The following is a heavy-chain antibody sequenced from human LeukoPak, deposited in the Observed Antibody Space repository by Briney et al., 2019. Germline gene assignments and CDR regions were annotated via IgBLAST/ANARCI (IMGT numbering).Heavy chain of an antibody. V-gene: IGHV4-31*03. CDR2: IHCSGST. Sequence: SETLSLTCTVSGGSISSDTYYWSWIRQHPGKGLEWIGCIHCSGSTYYKPSLKSRLTISVDTSKNQFSLKLSPVTAADTAIYYCAAFLGDGSIDYWGQGTLVTVSS. CDR3: AAFLGDGSIDY. J-gene: IGHJ4*02. CDR1: GGSISSDTYY. D-gene: IGHD3-3*01.